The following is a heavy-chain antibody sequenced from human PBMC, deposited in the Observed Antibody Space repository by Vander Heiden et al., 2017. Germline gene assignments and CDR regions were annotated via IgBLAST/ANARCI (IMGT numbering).Heavy chain of an antibody. V-gene: IGHV3-23*01. D-gene: IGHD3-22*01. CDR1: GLTFINYA. CDR2: ISGSDGGT. CDR3: TNNDSASHNWFDP. Sequence: EVQLLESGGRLVQPGGSLRFSCPVPGLTFINYARSWVRQAPGKGLEWVSSISGSDGGTYYAGSVRGRFTISRDNSKNTLYLQMNSLRAEDTAVYYCTNNDSASHNWFDPWGLGTLVTVSS. J-gene: IGHJ5*02.